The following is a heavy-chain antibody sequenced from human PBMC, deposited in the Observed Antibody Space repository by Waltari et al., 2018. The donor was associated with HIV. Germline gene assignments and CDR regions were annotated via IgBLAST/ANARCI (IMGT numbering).Heavy chain of an antibody. V-gene: IGHV3-7*01. Sequence: EVQLVASGGGLVQPGGSLRLSCAASGFTFSNFWMSWVRQAPGKGLEWLANIKQDGSEKYYVDSVKGRFTISRDNAKNSLYLQMNSLRAEDTAVYYCASPSIRAGMDVWGQGTTVTVSS. J-gene: IGHJ6*02. CDR3: ASPSIRAGMDV. CDR2: IKQDGSEK. D-gene: IGHD2-2*02. CDR1: GFTFSNFW.